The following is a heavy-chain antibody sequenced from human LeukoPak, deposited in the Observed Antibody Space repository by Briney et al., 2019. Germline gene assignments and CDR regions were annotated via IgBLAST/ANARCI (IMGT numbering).Heavy chain of an antibody. D-gene: IGHD7-27*01. V-gene: IGHV1-69*05. CDR1: GGSFSTSG. CDR2: VIPIYGTP. Sequence: SVKVSCKASGGSFSTSGFSWVRQAPGQGLEWMGGVIPIYGTPSYAQKFQGRVTITMDESTSTAYMELSSLRSEDTAVYYCARDHWGIVENGYDYFYYDMDVWGQGTTVTVSS. CDR3: ARDHWGIVENGYDYFYYDMDV. J-gene: IGHJ6*02.